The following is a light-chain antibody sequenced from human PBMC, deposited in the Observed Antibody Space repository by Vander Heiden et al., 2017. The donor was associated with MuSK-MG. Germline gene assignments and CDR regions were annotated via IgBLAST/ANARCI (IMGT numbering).Light chain of an antibody. CDR3: LQNNDYPFT. Sequence: DIQMTQSPSSLSASVGDRVTITCRASQDISNYLAWCQQKPGKAPKSLIYAASNLQSGVPSKFSGSGSGTDFTLTISSLQPEDFATYYCLQNNDYPFTFGHGTRVDIK. V-gene: IGKV1-16*02. CDR1: QDISNY. CDR2: AAS. J-gene: IGKJ3*01.